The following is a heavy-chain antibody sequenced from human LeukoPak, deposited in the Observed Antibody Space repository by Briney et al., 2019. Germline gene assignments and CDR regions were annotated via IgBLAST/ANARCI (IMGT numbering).Heavy chain of an antibody. CDR3: AKGGGSGSYFRFDP. CDR2: IHYDGSIK. V-gene: IGHV3-30*02. J-gene: IGHJ5*02. Sequence: GGSLRLSCAASGFTFSSYGMHWVRQAPGKGLEWVAFIHYDGSIKYYADSVKGRFTISRDNSKNTLFVQMNSLRAEDTAMYYCAKGGGSGSYFRFDPWGQGTLVTVSS. CDR1: GFTFSSYG. D-gene: IGHD3-10*01.